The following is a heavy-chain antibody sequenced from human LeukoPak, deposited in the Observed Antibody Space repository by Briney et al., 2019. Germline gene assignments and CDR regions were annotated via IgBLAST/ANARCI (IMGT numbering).Heavy chain of an antibody. CDR2: ISGYNGST. D-gene: IGHD6-13*01. J-gene: IGHJ3*02. CDR3: AREEGAPIAAANI. Sequence: ASVKVSCKTSGYTFTTYTISWVRQAPGQGLEWMGWISGYNGSTNYAQKFQGRVTMTTDTSTSTAYMELRSLRSDDTAVYYCAREEGAPIAAANIWGLGTMVTVSS. CDR1: GYTFTTYT. V-gene: IGHV1-18*01.